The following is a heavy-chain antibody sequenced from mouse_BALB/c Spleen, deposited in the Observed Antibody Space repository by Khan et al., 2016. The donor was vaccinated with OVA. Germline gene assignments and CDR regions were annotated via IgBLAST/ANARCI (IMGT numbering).Heavy chain of an antibody. CDR1: GYTFTDYA. CDR2: ISTYYGNT. Sequence: QVQLKQSGPELVRPGVSVKISCKGSGYTFTDYAMHWVKQSHAKSLEWIGVISTYYGNTDYNQKFKGKATMTVDKSSNTAYMELARFTSEDSASYYCARGSGYDRFAYWGQGTLVTVSA. J-gene: IGHJ3*01. V-gene: IGHV1S137*01. D-gene: IGHD2-2*01. CDR3: ARGSGYDRFAY.